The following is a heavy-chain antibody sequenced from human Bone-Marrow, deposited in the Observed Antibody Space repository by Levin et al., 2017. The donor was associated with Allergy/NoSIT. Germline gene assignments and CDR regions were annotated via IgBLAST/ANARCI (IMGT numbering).Heavy chain of an antibody. Sequence: ASVKVSCKASGYTFTGYYMHWVRQAPGQGLEWMGWINPNSGGTNYAQKFQGRVTMTRDTSISTAYMELSRLRSDDTAVYYCARDADRITIFGVVPKGWFDPWGQGTLVTVSS. CDR3: ARDADRITIFGVVPKGWFDP. CDR2: INPNSGGT. CDR1: GYTFTGYY. V-gene: IGHV1-2*02. D-gene: IGHD3-3*01. J-gene: IGHJ5*02.